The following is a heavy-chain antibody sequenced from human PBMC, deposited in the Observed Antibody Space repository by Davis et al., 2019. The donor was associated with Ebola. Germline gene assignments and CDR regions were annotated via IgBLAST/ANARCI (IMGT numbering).Heavy chain of an antibody. D-gene: IGHD3-22*01. CDR1: GFSINTKY. J-gene: IGHJ4*02. CDR2: ISSAGDT. Sequence: GESLKISCTASGFSINTKYMSWVRQAPGKGLEWVSYISSAGDTYYADSVKGRFTISRDSSKNTLELQMNSLRAEDTALYSCTKGDRDYSSSPFDYWGQGTLVTVSS. CDR3: TKGDRDYSSSPFDY. V-gene: IGHV3-53*01.